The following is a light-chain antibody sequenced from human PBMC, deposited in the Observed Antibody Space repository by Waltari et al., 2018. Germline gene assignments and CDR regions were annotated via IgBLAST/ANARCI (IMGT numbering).Light chain of an antibody. CDR1: SSDVGGSNY. J-gene: IGLJ2*01. Sequence: QSALTQPRSVSGSPGQSVTISCTGTSSDVGGSNYVPWYQQHPGKAPKLMIYDVSKRPSGVPDRFSGSKSGNTASLTISGLQAEDEADYYCCSYAGSYTLKVFGGGTKLTVL. CDR2: DVS. V-gene: IGLV2-11*01. CDR3: CSYAGSYTLKV.